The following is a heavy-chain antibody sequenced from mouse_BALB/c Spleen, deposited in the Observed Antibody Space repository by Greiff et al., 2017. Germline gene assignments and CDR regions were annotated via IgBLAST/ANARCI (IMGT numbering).Heavy chain of an antibody. CDR1: GFSLTGYG. D-gene: IGHD2-4*01. CDR3: ARDAPYDYDGGYAMDY. J-gene: IGHJ4*01. CDR2: IWGDGST. V-gene: IGHV2-6-7*01. Sequence: VQVVESGPGLVAPSQSLSITCTVSGFSLTGYGVNWVRQPPGKGLEWLGMIWGDGSTNYNSALKSRMGISKDNSKSQVFLKMNSLQTDDTARYYCARDAPYDYDGGYAMDYWGQGTSVTVSS.